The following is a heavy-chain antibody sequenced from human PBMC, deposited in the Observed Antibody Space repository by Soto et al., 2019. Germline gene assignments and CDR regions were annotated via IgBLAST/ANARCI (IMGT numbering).Heavy chain of an antibody. J-gene: IGHJ6*02. CDR1: GFTFSSYG. CDR3: ARLRGFSSTFLYGMDV. D-gene: IGHD6-6*01. Sequence: QVQLVESGGGVVQPGRSLRLSCAASGFTFSSYGMHWVRQAPGKGLEWVAVIWYDGSNKYYADSVKGRFTISSDNSKNGLSLQMNSLRAEDTAVYYCARLRGFSSTFLYGMDVWGQGSTVTVSS. V-gene: IGHV3-33*01. CDR2: IWYDGSNK.